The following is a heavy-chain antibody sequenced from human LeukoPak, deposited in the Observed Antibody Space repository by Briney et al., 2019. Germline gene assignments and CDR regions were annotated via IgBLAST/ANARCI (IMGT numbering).Heavy chain of an antibody. V-gene: IGHV3-53*01. D-gene: IGHD6-19*01. CDR3: ARDCGFSSGWALDY. Sequence: GGSLRLSCAASGFTVSSNYMSWVRQAPGKGLEWVSVIYSGGSTYYADSVKGRFTISRDNSKNTLYLQMNSLRAEDTAVYYCARDCGFSSGWALDYWGQGTLVTVSS. J-gene: IGHJ4*02. CDR2: IYSGGST. CDR1: GFTVSSNY.